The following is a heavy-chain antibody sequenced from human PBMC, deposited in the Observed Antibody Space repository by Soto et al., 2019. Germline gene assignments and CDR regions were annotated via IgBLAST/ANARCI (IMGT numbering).Heavy chain of an antibody. J-gene: IGHJ4*02. Sequence: QVQLQESGPGLVKPSETLSLTCTVSGGSISSYYWSWIRQPPGKGLEWIGYIYYSGSTNYNPSLKSRVTISVDTSKNQFSLKLSSVTAADTAVYYCARERGYSDEWGQGTLVTVSS. V-gene: IGHV4-59*01. CDR2: IYYSGST. CDR3: ARERGYSDE. CDR1: GGSISSYY. D-gene: IGHD5-18*01.